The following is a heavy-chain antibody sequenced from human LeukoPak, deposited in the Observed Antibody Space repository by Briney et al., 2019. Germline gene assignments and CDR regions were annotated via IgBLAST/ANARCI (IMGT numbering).Heavy chain of an antibody. D-gene: IGHD6-13*01. CDR2: IKHDGSEK. V-gene: IGHV3-7*01. J-gene: IGHJ4*02. CDR3: ARVGTAEGTLEDY. CDR1: GFTFSSYW. Sequence: PGGSLRLSCAAPGFTFSSYWMSWVRQPPGKGLEWVANIKHDGSEKYYVDSVKGRFTISRDNAKNSLYLQMNSLRGEDTAVYYCARVGTAEGTLEDYWGQGTLVTVSS.